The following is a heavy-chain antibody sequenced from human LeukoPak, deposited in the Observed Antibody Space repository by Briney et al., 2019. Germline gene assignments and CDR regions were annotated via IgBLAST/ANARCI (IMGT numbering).Heavy chain of an antibody. CDR1: GFTFNDYP. D-gene: IGHD1-14*01. J-gene: IGHJ4*02. V-gene: IGHV3-43*02. CDR3: ATGSQPGTTFDY. Sequence: TGWSLRLSCAASGFTFNDYPMHWVRQAPGKGLEGVSLISGDGSVTYYADSVKGRFTISRDNSKNSLYLQINSLRLEDTAFYYCATGSQPGTTFDYWGQGTLVTASS. CDR2: ISGDGSVT.